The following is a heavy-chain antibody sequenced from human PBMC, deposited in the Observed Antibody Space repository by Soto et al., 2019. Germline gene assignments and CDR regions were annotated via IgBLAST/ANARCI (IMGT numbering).Heavy chain of an antibody. J-gene: IGHJ4*02. V-gene: IGHV4-59*01. CDR3: ARVRLLPDKGHYFDY. Sequence: SQTLSLTCTVSGGSMSSYYWSWIRQPPGKGLEWIGYIYYSGSTNYNPSLKSRVTISVDTPKNQFSLKLSSVTAADTAVYYCARVRLLPDKGHYFDYLGQGTLVTVSS. CDR2: IYYSGST. D-gene: IGHD3-22*01. CDR1: GGSMSSYY.